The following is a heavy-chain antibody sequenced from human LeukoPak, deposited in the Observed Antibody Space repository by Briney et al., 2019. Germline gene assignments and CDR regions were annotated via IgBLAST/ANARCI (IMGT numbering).Heavy chain of an antibody. Sequence: ASVTVSCKASGYTFPGYYMHWVRQAPGQGLEWMGWINPNSGGTNYAQKFQGRVTITRDTSISTAYMELSRLRSDDTAVYYCARTRGYGDFYFDYWGQGTLVTVSS. J-gene: IGHJ4*02. CDR2: INPNSGGT. D-gene: IGHD4-17*01. V-gene: IGHV1-2*02. CDR1: GYTFPGYY. CDR3: ARTRGYGDFYFDY.